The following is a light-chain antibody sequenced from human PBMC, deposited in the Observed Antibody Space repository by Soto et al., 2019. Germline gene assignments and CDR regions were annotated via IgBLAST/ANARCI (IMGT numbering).Light chain of an antibody. Sequence: ESVLTPSPGTLSLSPGERATLSCRASQSVSNNYLAWYQQKPGQAPRLLIYGASNRATGIPDRFSGSGSGTDFTLTISRLEPEDFAVYYGQQYGSSGTFGQGTMVDIX. CDR1: QSVSNNY. J-gene: IGKJ1*01. CDR3: QQYGSSGT. V-gene: IGKV3-20*01. CDR2: GAS.